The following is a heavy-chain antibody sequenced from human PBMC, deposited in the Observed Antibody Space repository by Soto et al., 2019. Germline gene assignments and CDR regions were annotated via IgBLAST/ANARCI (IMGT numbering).Heavy chain of an antibody. CDR1: GFFFSSYT. J-gene: IGHJ4*02. Sequence: EVQLLESGGGVVQPGGSLRLSCVGSGFFFSSYTMPWVRQAPGKGLEWVSSFSGNRDNTYYADSVRGRFTISKDNSKNAVYLQKNSLTTEDTAIYYCAKAVDQQGGPRPIDYLGQGSLVTVSS. D-gene: IGHD6-6*01. CDR2: FSGNRDNT. V-gene: IGHV3-23*01. CDR3: AKAVDQQGGPRPIDY.